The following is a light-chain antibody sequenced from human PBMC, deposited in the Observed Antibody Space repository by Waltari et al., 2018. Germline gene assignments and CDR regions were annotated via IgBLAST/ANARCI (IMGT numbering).Light chain of an antibody. Sequence: EIVLTQSPATLSLSPGERATLSCRASQSVSSYLVWYQQKPGQAPRLLIYDASKRATGIPARFSGSGSGTDFTLTISSLEPEDFAVYYCQQTSSSPLTFGPGTKLDIK. V-gene: IGKV3-11*01. CDR2: DAS. CDR1: QSVSSY. J-gene: IGKJ3*01. CDR3: QQTSSSPLT.